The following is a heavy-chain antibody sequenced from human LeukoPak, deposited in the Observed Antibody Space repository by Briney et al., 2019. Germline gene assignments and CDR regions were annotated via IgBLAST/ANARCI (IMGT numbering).Heavy chain of an antibody. CDR3: ARLSSDSSGYTDAFDI. J-gene: IGHJ3*02. V-gene: IGHV5-51*01. CDR1: GYSFTSYW. CDR2: IYPGDSDT. Sequence: GESLKTSCKGSGYSFTSYWIGWVRQMPGKGLEWMGIIYPGDSDTRYSPSFQGQVTISADKSISTAYLQWSSLKASDTAMYYCARLSSDSSGYTDAFDIWGQGTMVTVSS. D-gene: IGHD3-22*01.